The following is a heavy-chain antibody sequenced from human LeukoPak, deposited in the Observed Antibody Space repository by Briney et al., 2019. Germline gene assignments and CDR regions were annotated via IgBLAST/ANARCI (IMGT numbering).Heavy chain of an antibody. CDR3: ARGGSGYDSFYYYGMDV. Sequence: PSETLSLTCTVSGGSISSYYWSWIRQPPGKGLEWIGYIYDSGSTNYNPSLKSRVTISVDTSKNQFSLKLGSVTAADTAVYYCARGGSGYDSFYYYGMDVWGQGTTVTVSS. V-gene: IGHV4-59*01. J-gene: IGHJ6*02. CDR2: IYDSGST. D-gene: IGHD5-12*01. CDR1: GGSISSYY.